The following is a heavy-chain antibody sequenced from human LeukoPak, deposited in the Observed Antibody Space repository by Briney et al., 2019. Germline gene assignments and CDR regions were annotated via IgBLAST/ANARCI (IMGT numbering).Heavy chain of an antibody. Sequence: SVKVSCKASGGXFSSYAISWVRQAPGQGLEWMGRIIPILGIANYAQKFQGRVTITADKSTSTAYMELSSLRSEDTAVYYCARDLLGLLWFGELYSWGQGTLVTVSS. J-gene: IGHJ5*02. CDR3: ARDLLGLLWFGELYS. D-gene: IGHD3-10*01. CDR1: GGXFSSYA. V-gene: IGHV1-69*10. CDR2: IIPILGIA.